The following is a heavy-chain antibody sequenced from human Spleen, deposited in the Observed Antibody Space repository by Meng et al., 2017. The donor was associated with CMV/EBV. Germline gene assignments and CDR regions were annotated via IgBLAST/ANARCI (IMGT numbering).Heavy chain of an antibody. CDR2: ISSGGDTI. D-gene: IGHD3-3*01. Sequence: GESLKISCAASGFTFSDYYMSWIRQAPGKGLEWVSYISSGGDTIDYADSVKDRSTISRDNAKKSLYLQMKSLRDEDTAVYYCASASILLFHYGMDVWGQGTAVTVSS. V-gene: IGHV3-11*01. J-gene: IGHJ6*02. CDR3: ASASILLFHYGMDV. CDR1: GFTFSDYY.